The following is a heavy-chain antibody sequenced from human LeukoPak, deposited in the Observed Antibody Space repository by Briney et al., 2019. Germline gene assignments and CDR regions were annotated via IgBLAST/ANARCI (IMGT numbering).Heavy chain of an antibody. CDR2: IFGSGGST. J-gene: IGHJ4*02. CDR3: AKTTTGYSSGRFPGWPVDY. CDR1: GFTFSSYA. Sequence: GGSLRPSCAASGFTFSSYAMYWVRQAPGKGLEWVSGIFGSGGSTHYADSVKGRFTISRDNSKNTVYLQMNSLRAEDTAVYYCAKTTTGYSSGRFPGWPVDYWGQGTLVTVSS. D-gene: IGHD6-19*01. V-gene: IGHV3-23*01.